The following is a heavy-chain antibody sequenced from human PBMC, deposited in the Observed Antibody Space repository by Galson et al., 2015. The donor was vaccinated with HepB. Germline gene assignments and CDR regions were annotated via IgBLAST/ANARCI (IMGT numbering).Heavy chain of an antibody. CDR1: GFTFSSYA. J-gene: IGHJ4*02. Sequence: LRLSCAASGFTFSSYAMSWVRQAPGKGLEWVSAISGSGGSTYYADSVKGRFTISRDNSKNTLYLQMNSLRAEDTAVYYCAKDSQIHCSGGSCYAWAFDYWGQGTLVTVSS. CDR2: ISGSGGST. D-gene: IGHD2-15*01. V-gene: IGHV3-23*01. CDR3: AKDSQIHCSGGSCYAWAFDY.